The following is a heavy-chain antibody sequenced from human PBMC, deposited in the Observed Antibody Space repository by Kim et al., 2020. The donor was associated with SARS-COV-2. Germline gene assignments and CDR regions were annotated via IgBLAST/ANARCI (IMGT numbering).Heavy chain of an antibody. CDR1: GGSISSSSYY. J-gene: IGHJ4*02. D-gene: IGHD2-21*02. CDR3: ARHGPRPVTATPYYFDY. Sequence: SETLSLTCTVSGGSISSSSYYWGWIRQPPGKGLEWIGSIYYSGSTYYNPSLKSRVTISVDTSKNQFPLKLSSVTAADTAVYYCARHGPRPVTATPYYFDYWGQGTLVTVSS. V-gene: IGHV4-39*01. CDR2: IYYSGST.